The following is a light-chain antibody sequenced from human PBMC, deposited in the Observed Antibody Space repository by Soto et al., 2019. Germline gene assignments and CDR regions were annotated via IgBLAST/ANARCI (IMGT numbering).Light chain of an antibody. J-gene: IGKJ5*01. Sequence: EIVMTQSPATLSVSPGERATLSCRASQSISSNLAWYQQKPGQAPRLLIYGSYHRATGIPDRFSGSGSGTDFSLTITRLEPEDFAVYYCLQHNSYPITFGQGTRLEIK. CDR1: QSISSN. V-gene: IGKV3D-15*01. CDR3: LQHNSYPIT. CDR2: GSY.